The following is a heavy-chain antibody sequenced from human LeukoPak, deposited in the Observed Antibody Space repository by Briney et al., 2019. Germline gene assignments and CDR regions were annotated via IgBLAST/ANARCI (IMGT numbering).Heavy chain of an antibody. CDR3: ASSAEVAH. CDR2: IIPILGIA. Sequence: SVKASCKASGGTFSSYAISWVRQAPGQGLEWMGRIIPILGIANYAQKFQGRVTITRNTSISTAYMELSSLRSEDTAVYYCASSAEVAHWGQGTLVTVSS. CDR1: GGTFSSYA. J-gene: IGHJ5*02. V-gene: IGHV1-69*04. D-gene: IGHD1-14*01.